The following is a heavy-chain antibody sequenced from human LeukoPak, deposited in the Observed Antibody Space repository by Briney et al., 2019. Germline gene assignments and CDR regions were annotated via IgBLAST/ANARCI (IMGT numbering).Heavy chain of an antibody. J-gene: IGHJ5*02. V-gene: IGHV4-59*01. CDR1: GGSISSYY. Sequence: SETLSLTCTVSGGSISSYYWSWIRQPPGKGLEWIGYIYYSGSTNYNPSLKSRVTISVDTSKNQFSLKLSSVTAADTAVYYCARAGFTLVRGVIGWFDPWGQGTLVTVSS. CDR3: ARAGFTLVRGVIGWFDP. CDR2: IYYSGST. D-gene: IGHD3-10*01.